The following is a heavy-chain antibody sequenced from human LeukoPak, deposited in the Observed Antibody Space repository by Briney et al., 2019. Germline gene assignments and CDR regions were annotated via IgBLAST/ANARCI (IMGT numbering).Heavy chain of an antibody. D-gene: IGHD1-1*01. CDR3: AREGTKERYPAHNYYFDY. J-gene: IGHJ4*02. V-gene: IGHV4-30-2*01. CDR2: IYHSGST. CDR1: GGSISSGGYS. Sequence: SETLSLTRAVSGGSISSGGYSWSWIRQPPGKGLEWIGYIYHSGSTYYNPSLKSRVTISVDRSKNQFSLKLSSVTAADTAVYYCAREGTKERYPAHNYYFDYWGQGTLVTVSS.